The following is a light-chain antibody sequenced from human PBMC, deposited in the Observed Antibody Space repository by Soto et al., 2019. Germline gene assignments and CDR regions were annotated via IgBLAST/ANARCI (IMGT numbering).Light chain of an antibody. CDR1: SSDVGSYNS. CDR3: SSYTSSSTVV. J-gene: IGLJ7*01. Sequence: QSALTQPASVSGSPGQSITISCTGTSSDVGSYNSVSWYQQHPGKAPKLMIYEVSNRPSGVSNRFSGSKSGNTASLTISGLQAEDEADYYCSSYTSSSTVVFGGGTQLTVL. V-gene: IGLV2-14*01. CDR2: EVS.